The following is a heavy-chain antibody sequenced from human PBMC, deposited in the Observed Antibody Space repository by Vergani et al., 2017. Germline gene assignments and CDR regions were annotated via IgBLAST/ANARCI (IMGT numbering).Heavy chain of an antibody. CDR3: ARSIGYCAGATCRAYYFDH. V-gene: IGHV1-46*02. CDR1: GYIFKNHY. D-gene: IGHD2-21*01. J-gene: IGHJ5*02. CDR2: LNPTTGHT. Sequence: VQLVQSGAEVRKPGASVTVSCTASGYIFKNHYIHWLRQAPGQAFEWMGILNPTTGHTTSAQKFMGRVDMTRDPSTDTSTRTVQMTLSSLRSEDTAVYYFARSIGYCAGATCRAYYFDHWGQGTRVTVSS.